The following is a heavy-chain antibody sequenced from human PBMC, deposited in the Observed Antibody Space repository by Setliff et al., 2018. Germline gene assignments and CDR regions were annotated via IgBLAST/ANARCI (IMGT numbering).Heavy chain of an antibody. CDR1: GFTFSRYW. J-gene: IGHJ6*02. CDR3: AGDHAYGSRFYYYYYGMDV. V-gene: IGHV3-7*01. D-gene: IGHD3-10*01. CDR2: TKQDGSEK. Sequence: GGSLRLSCAASGFTFSRYWMSWVRQAPGKGLEWVANTKQDGSEKYYVDSVKGRFTISRDNAKNSLYLQMNSLRAEDTAVYYCAGDHAYGSRFYYYYYGMDVWGQGTTVTAP.